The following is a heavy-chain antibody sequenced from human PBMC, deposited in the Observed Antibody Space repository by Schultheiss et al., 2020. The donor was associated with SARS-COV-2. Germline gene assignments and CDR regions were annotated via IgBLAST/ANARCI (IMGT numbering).Heavy chain of an antibody. V-gene: IGHV4-4*02. D-gene: IGHD3-22*01. CDR3: ARVHPASGYYYVPEYYFDY. CDR1: GGSISSSNW. J-gene: IGHJ4*02. CDR2: IYHSGST. Sequence: SETLSLTCAVSGGSISSSNWWSWVRQPPGKGLEWIGEIYHSGSTNYNPSLKRRVTISVDTSKNQFSLKLSSVTAADTAVYYCARVHPASGYYYVPEYYFDYWGQGSLVTVSS.